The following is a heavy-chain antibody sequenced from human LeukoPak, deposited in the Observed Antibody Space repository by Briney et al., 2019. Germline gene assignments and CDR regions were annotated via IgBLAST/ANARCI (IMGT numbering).Heavy chain of an antibody. CDR3: TTGRGVTRIDY. CDR2: INSAGSST. V-gene: IGHV3-74*01. Sequence: GGSLRLSCAASGFTFSSYWMHWVRQPPGKGLVWVSRINSAGSSTSYADSVKGRFTISRDNVKNTLYLQMNSLRAEDTAVYFCTTGRGVTRIDYWGQGTLVTVSS. CDR1: GFTFSSYW. J-gene: IGHJ4*02. D-gene: IGHD5-18*01.